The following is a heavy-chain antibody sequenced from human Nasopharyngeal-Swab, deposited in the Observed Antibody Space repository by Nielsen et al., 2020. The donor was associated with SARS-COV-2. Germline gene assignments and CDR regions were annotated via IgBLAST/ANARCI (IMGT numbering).Heavy chain of an antibody. Sequence: WIRQSPSRGLEWLGRTYYRSKWYNDYAVSVKSRITINADTSKNQFSLQLNSVTPEDTAVYYCAREPGGAAAGPLFDYWGQGTLVTVSS. CDR3: AREPGGAAAGPLFDY. V-gene: IGHV6-1*01. D-gene: IGHD6-13*01. J-gene: IGHJ4*02. CDR2: TYYRSKWYN.